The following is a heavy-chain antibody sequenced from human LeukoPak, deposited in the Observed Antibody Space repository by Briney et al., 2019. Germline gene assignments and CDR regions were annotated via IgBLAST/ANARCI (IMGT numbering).Heavy chain of an antibody. D-gene: IGHD3-10*01. J-gene: IGHJ4*02. CDR3: ARPSYGPGGHN. V-gene: IGHV3-48*01. Sequence: GGSLRLSCVASGFTFSTYSMNWVRQAPGMVLEWVSYISSSSSTMYYADSVKGRFTISRDNAKNSLYLQMNSLRAEDTAVYYCARPSYGPGGHNWGQGTLVTVSS. CDR1: GFTFSTYS. CDR2: ISSSSSTM.